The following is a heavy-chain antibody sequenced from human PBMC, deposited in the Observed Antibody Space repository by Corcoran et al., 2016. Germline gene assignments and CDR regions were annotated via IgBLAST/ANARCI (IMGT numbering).Heavy chain of an antibody. CDR2: IRSKANSYAT. CDR3: TRPQSPSTRYGMDV. V-gene: IGHV3-73*02. Sequence: EVQLVESGGGLVQPGGSLKLSCAASGFTFSGSAMHWVLQASGKGLEWVGRIRSKANSYATACAASVKGRFTISRDDSKNTAYLQMNSLKTEDTAVYYCTRPQSPSTRYGMDVWGQGTTVTVSS. D-gene: IGHD4-17*01. CDR1: GFTFSGSA. J-gene: IGHJ6*02.